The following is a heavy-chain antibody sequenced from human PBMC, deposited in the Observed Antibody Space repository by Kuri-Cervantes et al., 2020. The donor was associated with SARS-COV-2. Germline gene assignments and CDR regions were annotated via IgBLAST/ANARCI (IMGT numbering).Heavy chain of an antibody. Sequence: SETLSLTCTVSGGSISSSSYYWGWIRQPPGKGLEWIGSIYYSGSTYYNPSLKSRVTISVDTSKNQFSLKLSSVTAADTAVYYCARRLGDSGSWTPYYFDYWGQGTLVTVSS. D-gene: IGHD6-13*01. CDR2: IYYSGST. CDR1: GGSISSSSYY. CDR3: ARRLGDSGSWTPYYFDY. J-gene: IGHJ4*02. V-gene: IGHV4-39*01.